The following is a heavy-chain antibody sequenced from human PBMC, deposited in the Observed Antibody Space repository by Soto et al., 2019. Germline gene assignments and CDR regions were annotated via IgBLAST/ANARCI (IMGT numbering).Heavy chain of an antibody. D-gene: IGHD3-3*01. Sequence: SETLSLTCTVSGGSISSYYWSWIRQPPGKGLEWIGYIYYSGSTNYNPSLKSRVTISVDNSKNTLYVQMNSLRAEDTAVYHCARRQDFGGSHYYHGMDVWGQGTAVTVSS. CDR2: IYYSGST. CDR3: ARRQDFGGSHYYHGMDV. CDR1: GGSISSYY. J-gene: IGHJ6*02. V-gene: IGHV4-59*01.